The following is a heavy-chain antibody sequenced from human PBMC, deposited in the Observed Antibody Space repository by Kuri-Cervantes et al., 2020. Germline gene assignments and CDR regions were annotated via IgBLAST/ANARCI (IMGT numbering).Heavy chain of an antibody. CDR2: MSFDGVHI. CDR1: GFIFSRFS. J-gene: IGHJ4*02. V-gene: IGHV3-21*03. CDR3: VREGWVGDRDY. D-gene: IGHD3-3*01. Sequence: GGSLRLSCAAPGFIFSRFSMTWVRQAPGKGLEWVSSMSFDGVHIFHADSVKGRFTISRDNTKNSLYLQMNSLRVEDTAVYHCVREGWVGDRDYWGRGTLVTVSS.